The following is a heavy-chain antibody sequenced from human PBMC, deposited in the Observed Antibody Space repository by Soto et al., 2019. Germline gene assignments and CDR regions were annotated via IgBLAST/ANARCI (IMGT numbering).Heavy chain of an antibody. CDR2: ISWNSNTI. Sequence: GGSLRLSCAASGFTFDNYAMHWVRQAPGKGLEWVSGISWNSNTIAYADSVKGRFTISRDNAKNSMYLQMNSLRAEDTASYYCAKDTGPNWGQGTLVTVYS. J-gene: IGHJ4*02. CDR1: GFTFDNYA. CDR3: AKDTGPN. V-gene: IGHV3-9*01.